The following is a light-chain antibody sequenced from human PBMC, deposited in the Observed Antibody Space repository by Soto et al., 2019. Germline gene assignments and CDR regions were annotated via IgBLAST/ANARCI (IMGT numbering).Light chain of an antibody. CDR1: SSDFGDHKS. CDR2: EVN. V-gene: IGLV2-14*01. CDR3: GASTDTSIL. Sequence: QSALTQAASVSGSPGQSITISCTGASSDFGDHKSVSWYQHHPGKAPKLIIYEVNYRPSGVSSRFSGSRSGNTASLTISGLQGEDEAHYYCGASTDTSILFGGGTKLTVL. J-gene: IGLJ2*01.